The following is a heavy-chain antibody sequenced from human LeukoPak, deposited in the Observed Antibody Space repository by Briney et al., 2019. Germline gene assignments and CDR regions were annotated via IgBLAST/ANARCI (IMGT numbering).Heavy chain of an antibody. CDR1: GYTFTSYD. Sequence: ASVKVSCNASGYTFTSYDINWVRQAPGQGLEWMGGIIPIFGTANYAQKFQGRVTITTDESTSTAYMELSSLRSEDTAVYYCARTSVKGYDSSGYLKPGDYYYYMDVWGKGTTVTVSS. V-gene: IGHV1-69*05. D-gene: IGHD3-22*01. CDR3: ARTSVKGYDSSGYLKPGDYYYYMDV. J-gene: IGHJ6*03. CDR2: IIPIFGTA.